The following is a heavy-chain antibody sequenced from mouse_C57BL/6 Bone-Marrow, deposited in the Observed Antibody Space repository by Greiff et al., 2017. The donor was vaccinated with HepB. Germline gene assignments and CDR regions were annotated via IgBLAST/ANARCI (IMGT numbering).Heavy chain of an antibody. CDR2: ISYDGSN. J-gene: IGHJ2*01. CDR3: VAYTDY. Sequence: EVKLQESGPGLVKPSQSLSLTCSVTGYSITSGYYWNWIRQFPGNKLEWMGYISYDGSNNYNPSLKNRISITRDTSKNQFFLKLNSVTTEDTATYYCVAYTDYWGQGTTLTVSS. CDR1: GYSITSGYY. V-gene: IGHV3-6*01.